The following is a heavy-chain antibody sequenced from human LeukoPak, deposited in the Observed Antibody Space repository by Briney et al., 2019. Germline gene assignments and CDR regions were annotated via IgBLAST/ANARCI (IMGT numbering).Heavy chain of an antibody. J-gene: IGHJ4*02. Sequence: PRGSLRLSCAASGFTFSSYWMHWVRQAPGKGLVWVSRVNSDGSSTGYADSVKGRFTISRDNAKNTLDLHMNSLRGEDTAVYYCAKEYSGSCDYWGQGTLVTVSS. V-gene: IGHV3-74*01. D-gene: IGHD2-15*01. CDR1: GFTFSSYW. CDR3: AKEYSGSCDY. CDR2: VNSDGSST.